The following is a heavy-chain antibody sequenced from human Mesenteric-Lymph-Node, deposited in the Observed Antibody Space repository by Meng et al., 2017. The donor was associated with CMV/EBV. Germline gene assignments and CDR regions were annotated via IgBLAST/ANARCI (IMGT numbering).Heavy chain of an antibody. Sequence: KVSCKGSAYSFTSYWIGWVRQMPGKGLEWMGIIWPGDSDTRYSPSFQGQVTISADKSISTAYLQWSSLKASDTAMYYCARQGGSYENNWFDPWGQGTLVTVSS. J-gene: IGHJ5*02. CDR3: ARQGGSYENNWFDP. D-gene: IGHD1-26*01. CDR1: AYSFTSYW. V-gene: IGHV5-51*01. CDR2: IWPGDSDT.